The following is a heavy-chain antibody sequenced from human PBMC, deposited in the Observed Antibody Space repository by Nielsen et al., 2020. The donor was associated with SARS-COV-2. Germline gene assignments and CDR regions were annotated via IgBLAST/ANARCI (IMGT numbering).Heavy chain of an antibody. CDR3: AKGHSGSYYVAFDY. D-gene: IGHD1-26*01. J-gene: IGHJ4*02. CDR2: ISGGGDTT. Sequence: GESLKISCAAPGFTFNNYAMSWFRQAPGKGLEWVSGISGGGDTTDYADSVKGRFTISRDDSKNTLYLHMNSLRAEDTAVYYCAKGHSGSYYVAFDYWGQGTLVTVSS. CDR1: GFTFNNYA. V-gene: IGHV3-23*01.